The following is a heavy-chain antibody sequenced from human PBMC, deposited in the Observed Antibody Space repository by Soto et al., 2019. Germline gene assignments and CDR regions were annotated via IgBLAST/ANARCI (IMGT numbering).Heavy chain of an antibody. Sequence: QVQLVQSGAEVKKPGASVKVSCKASGFTFTNYYIHWVRQAPVQGLEWMGLINPRGGGTFYAQKVAGRVTVTRDTSKGSVYMELSNLRSEDTAVYFCARDSGDTTLRQWGRAFNYWGQGTLVTVSS. CDR2: INPRGGGT. V-gene: IGHV1-46*01. D-gene: IGHD1-1*01. CDR1: GFTFTNYY. CDR3: ARDSGDTTLRQWGRAFNY. J-gene: IGHJ4*02.